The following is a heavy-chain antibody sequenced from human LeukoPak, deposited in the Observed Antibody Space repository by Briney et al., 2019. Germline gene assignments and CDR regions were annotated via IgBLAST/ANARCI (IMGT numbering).Heavy chain of an antibody. CDR1: GFTVSSNY. CDR3: GRRSYDCLVFNI. D-gene: IGHD3-16*01. J-gene: IGHJ3*02. V-gene: IGHV3-66*01. Sequence: PGGSLRLSCAASGFTVSSNYMSWVRQAPGKGLEWVSVIYSGGSTYYADSVKGRFTIPRDNSKNTLYLQMNSLRAEDTAVYYCGRRSYDCLVFNIWGKGTMVPVS. CDR2: IYSGGST.